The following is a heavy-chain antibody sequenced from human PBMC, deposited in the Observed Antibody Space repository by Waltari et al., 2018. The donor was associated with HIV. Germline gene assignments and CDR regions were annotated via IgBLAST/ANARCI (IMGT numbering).Heavy chain of an antibody. J-gene: IGHJ5*02. CDR3: ASISRAYSSSRPDNWFDP. CDR1: GGSISSSSYY. Sequence: QLQLQESGPGLVKPSETLSLTCTGSGGSISSSSYYWGWLRQPPGQGLEWIGSIYYSGSTYYNPSLKRRVTISVDTSKNQFSLKLSSVTAADTAVYYCASISRAYSSSRPDNWFDPWGQGTLVTVSS. D-gene: IGHD6-6*01. V-gene: IGHV4-39*01. CDR2: IYYSGST.